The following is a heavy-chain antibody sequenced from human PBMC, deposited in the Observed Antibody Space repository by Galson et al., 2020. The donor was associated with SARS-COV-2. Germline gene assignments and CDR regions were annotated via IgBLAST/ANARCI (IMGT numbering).Heavy chain of an antibody. J-gene: IGHJ2*01. CDR3: ARARTYDDSTVYPPWYFDL. CDR1: GGSISNDY. D-gene: IGHD3-22*01. CDR2: VSYSGRT. Sequence: SETLSLTCTVSGGSISNDYFNWIRQPPGKGLEWIGFVSYSGRTNYNPSLKSRVTISLDTSKNQFSLKVSSVTAADTAVYYCARARTYDDSTVYPPWYFDLCGRGTLVPVSS. V-gene: IGHV4-59*01.